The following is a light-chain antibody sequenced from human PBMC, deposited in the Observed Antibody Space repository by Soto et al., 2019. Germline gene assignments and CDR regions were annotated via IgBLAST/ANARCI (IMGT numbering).Light chain of an antibody. Sequence: QSVRTQPPSASGTPGPRVTISCSGNSSKNGSYTVNWYQHLPGTAPKLLIYSNSQRPSGVPDRFSGSKSGTSASLAISGLQSEDEADYYCAAWDDSLNGYVFGTGTKVTVL. CDR3: AAWDDSLNGYV. V-gene: IGLV1-44*01. CDR1: SSKNGSYT. CDR2: SNS. J-gene: IGLJ1*01.